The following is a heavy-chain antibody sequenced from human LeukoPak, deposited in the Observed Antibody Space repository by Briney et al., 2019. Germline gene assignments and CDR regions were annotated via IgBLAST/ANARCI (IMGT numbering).Heavy chain of an antibody. CDR1: GGSISSYY. CDR3: ARGTYYDFWSGYYNPNDFDY. Sequence: SETLSLPCTVSGGSISSYYWSWIRQPPGKGLEWIGYIYYSGSTNYNPSLKSRVTISVDTSKNQFSLKLSSVTAADTAVYYCARGTYYDFWSGYYNPNDFDYWGQGTLVTASS. D-gene: IGHD3-3*01. V-gene: IGHV4-59*01. J-gene: IGHJ4*02. CDR2: IYYSGST.